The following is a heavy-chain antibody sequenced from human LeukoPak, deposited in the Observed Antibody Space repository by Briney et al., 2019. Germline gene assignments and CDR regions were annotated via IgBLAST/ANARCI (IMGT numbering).Heavy chain of an antibody. CDR1: GFTFSSYA. Sequence: GGSLRLSCAASGFTFSSYAMHWVRQAPGKGLEWVAVISYDGSNKYYADSVKGRFIISRDNSKNMLYLQMNSLRAEDTAVYFCAKGGGGIYCSHDNCYAHAAALDPWGQGTRVTVSS. CDR3: AKGGGGIYCSHDNCYAHAAALDP. V-gene: IGHV3-30*04. D-gene: IGHD2-15*01. J-gene: IGHJ5*02. CDR2: ISYDGSNK.